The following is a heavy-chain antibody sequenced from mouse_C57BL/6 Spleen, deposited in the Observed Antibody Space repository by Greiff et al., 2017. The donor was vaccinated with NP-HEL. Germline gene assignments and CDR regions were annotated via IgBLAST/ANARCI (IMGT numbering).Heavy chain of an antibody. Sequence: VHLVESGPELVKPGASVKISCKASGYAFSSSWMNWVKQRPGKGLEWIGRIYPGDGDTNYNGKFKGKATLTADKSSSTAYMQLSSLTSEDSAVYFCARSGYYYAMDDWGQGTSVTVSS. CDR2: IYPGDGDT. V-gene: IGHV1-82*01. D-gene: IGHD3-1*01. CDR3: ARSGYYYAMDD. J-gene: IGHJ4*01. CDR1: GYAFSSSW.